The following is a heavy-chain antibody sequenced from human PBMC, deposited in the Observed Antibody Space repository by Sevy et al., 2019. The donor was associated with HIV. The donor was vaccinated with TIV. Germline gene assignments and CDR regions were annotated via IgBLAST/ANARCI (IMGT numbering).Heavy chain of an antibody. D-gene: IGHD3-22*01. V-gene: IGHV1-8*01. Sequence: ASVKVSCKASGYTFTSYDINWVRQATGQGLEWMGWMNPNSGNTGYAQKFQGRVTMTRNTSISTAYMELGSLRSGDTAVYYCARAARERYYYDSSGYSIYYYYGMDVWGQGTTVTVSS. CDR1: GYTFTSYD. CDR3: ARAARERYYYDSSGYSIYYYYGMDV. CDR2: MNPNSGNT. J-gene: IGHJ6*02.